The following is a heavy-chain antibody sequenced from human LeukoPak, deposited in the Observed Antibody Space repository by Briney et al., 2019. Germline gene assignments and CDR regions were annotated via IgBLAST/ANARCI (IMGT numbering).Heavy chain of an antibody. J-gene: IGHJ4*02. CDR2: IFTNADT. V-gene: IGHV4-4*07. CDR3: ASLLASYSSGWPYYFDY. D-gene: IGHD6-19*01. CDR1: GVSITNHY. Sequence: SETLSLTCTVSGVSITNHYLAWIRQPAGKGLQWIGRIFTNADTKYNPSLESRVTLSIDTPNNLISLKLTSVTAADTAVYYCASLLASYSSGWPYYFDYWGQGILVTVSS.